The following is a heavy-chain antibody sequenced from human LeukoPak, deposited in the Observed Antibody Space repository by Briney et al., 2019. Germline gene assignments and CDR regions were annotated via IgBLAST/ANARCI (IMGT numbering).Heavy chain of an antibody. CDR3: AKDDSREDIVVVPAATAFDY. D-gene: IGHD2-2*01. Sequence: GGSLRLSCAASGFTFSSYGMHWVRQAPGKGLEWVAFIRYDGSNKYYADSVKGRFTISRDNSKNTLYLQMNSLRAEDTAVYYCAKDDSREDIVVVPAATAFDYWGQGTLVTVFS. CDR1: GFTFSSYG. CDR2: IRYDGSNK. V-gene: IGHV3-30*02. J-gene: IGHJ4*02.